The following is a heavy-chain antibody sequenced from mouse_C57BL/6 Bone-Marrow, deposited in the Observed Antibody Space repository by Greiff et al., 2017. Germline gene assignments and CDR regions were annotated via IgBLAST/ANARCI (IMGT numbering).Heavy chain of an antibody. V-gene: IGHV1-59*01. Sequence: QVQLQQPGAELVRPGTSVKLSCKASGYTFTSYWMHWVKQRPGQGLAWIGVIDPSDSYTNYNQKFQGKATLTVDTSSSTAYRQLSSLTSEDSAVYYCAREIDYGSSCDYWGQGTTLTVAS. CDR1: GYTFTSYW. J-gene: IGHJ2*01. D-gene: IGHD1-1*01. CDR2: IDPSDSYT. CDR3: AREIDYGSSCDY.